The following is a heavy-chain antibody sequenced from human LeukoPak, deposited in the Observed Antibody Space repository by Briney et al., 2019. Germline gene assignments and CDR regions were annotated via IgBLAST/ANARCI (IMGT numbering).Heavy chain of an antibody. V-gene: IGHV1-3*01. CDR2: INPTNEKT. D-gene: IGHD3-3*01. CDR3: ARDPFPRFWSAYLVY. Sequence: ASVKVSCKASGYSFRNYGMHWVRQAPGQRLEWMGWINPTNEKTKYSEKFQGRVTISRDTGASTVYMELSSLRSEDTAVYYCARDPFPRFWSAYLVYWGQGTLVTVSS. CDR1: GYSFRNYG. J-gene: IGHJ4*02.